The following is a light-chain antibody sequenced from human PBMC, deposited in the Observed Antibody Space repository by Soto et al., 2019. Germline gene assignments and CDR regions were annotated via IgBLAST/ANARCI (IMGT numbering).Light chain of an antibody. CDR2: AAS. Sequence: EIVLTQSPGTLSLSPGERATLSCRASLIVSSSYLAWDQQSPGQAPRLLIYAASSRATGTPDRFSGSGSGTDFTLTISSLEPEDFAVYYCQHYGSALPVTFGGGTKV. CDR3: QHYGSALPVT. J-gene: IGKJ4*01. V-gene: IGKV3-20*01. CDR1: LIVSSSY.